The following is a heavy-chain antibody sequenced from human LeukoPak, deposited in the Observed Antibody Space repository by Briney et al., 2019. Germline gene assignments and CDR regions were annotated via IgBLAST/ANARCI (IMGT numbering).Heavy chain of an antibody. CDR3: ARETADYGGNSEAIFDY. CDR2: IIPTFGTA. Sequence: VASVKVSCKASGGTFSSYAISWVRQAPGQGLEWMGGIIPTFGTANYAQKFQGRVTITTDESTSTAYMELSSLRSEDTAVYYCARETADYGGNSEAIFDYWGQGTLVTVSS. D-gene: IGHD4-23*01. J-gene: IGHJ4*02. CDR1: GGTFSSYA. V-gene: IGHV1-69*05.